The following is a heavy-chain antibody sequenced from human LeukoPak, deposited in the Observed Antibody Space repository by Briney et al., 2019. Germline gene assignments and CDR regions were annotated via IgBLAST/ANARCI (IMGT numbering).Heavy chain of an antibody. V-gene: IGHV4-4*07. D-gene: IGHD3-22*01. J-gene: IGHJ3*02. Sequence: SETLSLTCTVSGGSISSYYWSWTRQPAGKGLEWIGRIYTSGSTNYNPSLKSRVTMSVDTSKNQFSLKLSSVTAADTAVYYCARGGQTYYYDSSGYLNAAFDIWGQGTMVTVSS. CDR2: IYTSGST. CDR3: ARGGQTYYYDSSGYLNAAFDI. CDR1: GGSISSYY.